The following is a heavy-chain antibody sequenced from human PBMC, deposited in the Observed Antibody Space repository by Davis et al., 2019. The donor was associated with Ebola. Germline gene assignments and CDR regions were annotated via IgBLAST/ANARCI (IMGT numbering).Heavy chain of an antibody. V-gene: IGHV3-48*02. CDR1: GFTFSSYS. CDR2: ISNTGNTI. D-gene: IGHD1-14*01. Sequence: PGGSLRLSCAASGFTFSSYSMHWVRQAPGTGLEWVSYISNTGNTIYYADSVKGRSTISRDNAENSLYLQMNSLKDEDTAVYYCARDSRSISEDLDFWGQGTLVRVSS. CDR3: ARDSRSISEDLDF. J-gene: IGHJ4*02.